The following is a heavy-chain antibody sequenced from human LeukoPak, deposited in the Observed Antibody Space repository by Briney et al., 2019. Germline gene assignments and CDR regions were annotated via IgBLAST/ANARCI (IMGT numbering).Heavy chain of an antibody. D-gene: IGHD2-15*01. CDR1: GFTFSSYS. J-gene: IGHJ5*02. Sequence: GGSLRLSCAASGFTFSSYSMNWVRQAPGKGLEWVSYISSSSSTIYYADSVKGRFTISRDNAKNSLYLQMNSLRAEDTAVYYCARGYCSGGSCPWGQGTLVTVSS. V-gene: IGHV3-48*01. CDR2: ISSSSSTI. CDR3: ARGYCSGGSCP.